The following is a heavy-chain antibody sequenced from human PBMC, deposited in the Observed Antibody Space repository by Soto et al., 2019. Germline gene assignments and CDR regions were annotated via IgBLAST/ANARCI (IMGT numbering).Heavy chain of an antibody. CDR1: GFTFSSYA. V-gene: IGHV3-23*01. CDR3: XXXXXXXXXYGMDV. CDR2: IGESGTPT. J-gene: IGHJ6*02. Sequence: EVQLLESGGGLVQPGGSLRLSCAASGFTFSSYAMKWVRXAPGKGLEWVSLIGESGTPTYYADSVKGRFTISRDNSXXXXXXXMXSLXXXXXXXXXXXXXXXXXXXYGMDVWGQGTTVTVSS.